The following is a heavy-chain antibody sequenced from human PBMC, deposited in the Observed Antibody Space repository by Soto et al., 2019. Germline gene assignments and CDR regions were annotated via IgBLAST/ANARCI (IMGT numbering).Heavy chain of an antibody. Sequence: QVQLVESGGGLVEPGGSLRLSCAISGFSFSDYFMSWIRQAPGKGLEWMSDISSSGGATYYSDSLKGRFTISRDNAKDILYLEMNSMRTDDTAVYYCARTRFHYGVYWGQGAPVTVS. CDR3: ARTRFHYGVY. CDR1: GFSFSDYF. J-gene: IGHJ4*02. D-gene: IGHD2-8*01. V-gene: IGHV3-11*01. CDR2: ISSSGGAT.